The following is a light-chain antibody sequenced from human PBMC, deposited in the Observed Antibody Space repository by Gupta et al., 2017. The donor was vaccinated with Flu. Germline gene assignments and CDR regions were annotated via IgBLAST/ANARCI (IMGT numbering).Light chain of an antibody. CDR1: ALTRKY. J-gene: IGLJ3*02. V-gene: IGLV3-10*01. CDR2: EDN. Sequence: GQTARITCSGDALTRKYVYWYQQKSGRAPVVVIYEDNKRPSGIPERFPGSTSGTMATLTITRAQVEDEADYFCYSTDRSTDHRMFGGGTKLTVL. CDR3: YSTDRSTDHRM.